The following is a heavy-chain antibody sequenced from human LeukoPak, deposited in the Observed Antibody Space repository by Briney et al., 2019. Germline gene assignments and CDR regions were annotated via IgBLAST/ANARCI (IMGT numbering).Heavy chain of an antibody. D-gene: IGHD5-18*01. Sequence: GGSLRLSCAASGLTLSGYWMHWVRQAPGKRLVWVSRINGDASSTSYADSVKGRFTISRDNAKSTLYLQMNSQRVEDTAVYYCARARGNTYGYFEYWGQGTLVTVSS. V-gene: IGHV3-74*01. CDR2: INGDASST. CDR3: ARARGNTYGYFEY. CDR1: GLTLSGYW. J-gene: IGHJ4*02.